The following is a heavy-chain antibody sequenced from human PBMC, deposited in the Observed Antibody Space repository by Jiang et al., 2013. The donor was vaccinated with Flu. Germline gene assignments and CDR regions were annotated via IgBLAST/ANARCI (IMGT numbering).Heavy chain of an antibody. CDR1: GFAFSSSG. J-gene: IGHJ4*02. Sequence: VQLLESGGGVVQPGTSLRLSCAASGFAFSSSGMHWVRQAPGKGLEWVAVIWYDGSNKYYADSVKGRFTISRDNSKNTLYLQMNSLRAEDTAVYYCARDRSPSGYYFFDDWAREPWSPSPQ. V-gene: IGHV3-33*01. CDR3: ARDRSPSGYYFFDD. CDR2: IWYDGSNK. D-gene: IGHD3-22*01.